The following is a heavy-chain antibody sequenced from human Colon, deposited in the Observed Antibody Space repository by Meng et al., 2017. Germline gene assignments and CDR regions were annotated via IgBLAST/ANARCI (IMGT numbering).Heavy chain of an antibody. J-gene: IGHJ5*02. CDR1: GDSISSYY. CDR2: IRTSGST. V-gene: IGHV4-4*07. Sequence: QVQLQGSGPGLVKPSETLSLTCTVSGDSISSYYWSWIRQTAGKGLEWIGRIRTSGSTTYNPSLKSRVTMSVDTSKNQVSLKLTSVTAADTAVYYCARDKGIVAAGARWFDPWGQGTLVTVSS. D-gene: IGHD2-15*01. CDR3: ARDKGIVAAGARWFDP.